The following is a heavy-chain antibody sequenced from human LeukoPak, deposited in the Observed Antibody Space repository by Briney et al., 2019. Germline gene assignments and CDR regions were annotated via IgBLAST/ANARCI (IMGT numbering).Heavy chain of an antibody. J-gene: IGHJ4*02. CDR2: IYYSGNT. D-gene: IGHD1-26*01. CDR3: ARHYLGGNYPDYFNH. CDR1: GGSIGSTTYY. Sequence: PSETLSLTCIVSGGSIGSTTYYWGWFRQPQGKRLEWIGSIYYSGNTYHNPSLKSRVTISIDTSKNQFSLNLNSVTAADTALYSCARHYLGGNYPDYFNHWGQGTLVTVSS. V-gene: IGHV4-39*01.